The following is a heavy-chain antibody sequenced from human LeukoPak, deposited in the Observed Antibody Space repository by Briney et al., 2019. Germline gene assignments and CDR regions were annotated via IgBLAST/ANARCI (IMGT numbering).Heavy chain of an antibody. D-gene: IGHD3-16*01. Sequence: PGRSLRLSCAASGFTFSSHGMHWVRQSPGKGLEWVAVIWYDGSNKYYADSVKGRFTISRDNFKNTLYLQMDSLRVEDTAVYYCVRWGTGIILDYWGQGILVTVSS. CDR3: VRWGTGIILDY. CDR2: IWYDGSNK. CDR1: GFTFSSHG. J-gene: IGHJ4*02. V-gene: IGHV3-33*01.